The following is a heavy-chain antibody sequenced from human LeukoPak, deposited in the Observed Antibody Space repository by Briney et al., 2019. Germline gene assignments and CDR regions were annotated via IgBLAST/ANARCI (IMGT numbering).Heavy chain of an antibody. J-gene: IGHJ4*02. CDR3: ARGPGDSSGYYASPMFDY. CDR1: GYTLTELS. V-gene: IGHV1-24*01. CDR2: FDPEDGET. D-gene: IGHD3-22*01. Sequence: ASVKVSCKVSGYTLTELSMHWVRQAPGKGLEWMGGFDPEDGETIYAQKFQGRVTMTEDTSTDTAYMELSSLRSEDTAVYYCARGPGDSSGYYASPMFDYWGQGTLVTVSS.